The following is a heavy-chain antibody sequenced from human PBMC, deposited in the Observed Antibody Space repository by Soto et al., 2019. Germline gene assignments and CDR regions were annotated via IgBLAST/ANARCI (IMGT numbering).Heavy chain of an antibody. Sequence: TVSGGSISRYYWSWIRQPAGKGLEWIGRIYTSGSTNYNPSLKSRVTMSVDTSKNQFSLKLSSVTAADTAVYYCAAAYDYVWGSYRPPDYWGQGTLVTVSS. CDR3: AAAYDYVWGSYRPPDY. V-gene: IGHV4-4*07. J-gene: IGHJ4*02. D-gene: IGHD3-16*02. CDR1: GGSISRYY. CDR2: IYTSGST.